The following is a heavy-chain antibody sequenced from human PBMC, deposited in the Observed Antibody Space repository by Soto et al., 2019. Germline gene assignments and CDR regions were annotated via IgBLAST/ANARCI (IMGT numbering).Heavy chain of an antibody. D-gene: IGHD3-16*01. J-gene: IGHJ4*02. V-gene: IGHV1-46*01. Sequence: QVQLVQSGAEVKKPGASVKVSCTASGYTFTDYYIHWVRQAPGQGLEWMGIINPTDGSTSYPQKFQDRVTMTRDTSTSSVYMELSCLTSEDTAIYYCARDPRGTASRFDYWGQGTLVTVSS. CDR1: GYTFTDYY. CDR2: INPTDGST. CDR3: ARDPRGTASRFDY.